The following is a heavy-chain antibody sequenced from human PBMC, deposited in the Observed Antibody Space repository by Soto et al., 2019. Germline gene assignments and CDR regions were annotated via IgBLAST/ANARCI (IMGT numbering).Heavy chain of an antibody. D-gene: IGHD4-17*01. CDR1: GGSISSGGYY. V-gene: IGHV4-31*03. CDR3: ARESDYGDTRSEGGMDV. J-gene: IGHJ6*02. CDR2: IYYSGST. Sequence: SETLSLTCTVSGGSISSGGYYWSWIRQHPGKGLEWIGYIYYSGSTYYNPSLKSRVTISVDTSKNQFSLKLSSVTAADTAVYYCARESDYGDTRSEGGMDVWGQGTTVTVSS.